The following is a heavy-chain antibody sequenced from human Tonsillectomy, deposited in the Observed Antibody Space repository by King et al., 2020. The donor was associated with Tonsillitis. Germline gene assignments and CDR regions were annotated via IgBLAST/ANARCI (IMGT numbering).Heavy chain of an antibody. J-gene: IGHJ3*02. D-gene: IGHD3-22*01. CDR3: AAEGAWTYYYYRSGYLKSDAFDI. Sequence: QLVESGPEVKRPGTSVKVSCKASGFTFINSAVQWVRQARGQRLEWRGWVFVGSGNTKYAQKLQGGDTITRDMSTSTAYMEQSSPSSEDTAVCYCAAEGAWTYYYYRSGYLKSDAFDIWGQGTLVTVSS. CDR1: GFTFINSA. V-gene: IGHV1-58*01. CDR2: VFVGSGNT.